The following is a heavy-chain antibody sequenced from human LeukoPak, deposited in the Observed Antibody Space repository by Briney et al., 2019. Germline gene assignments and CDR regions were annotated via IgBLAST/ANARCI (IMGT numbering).Heavy chain of an antibody. CDR3: ARERVRSYNWFDP. J-gene: IGHJ5*02. D-gene: IGHD3-10*01. V-gene: IGHV1-18*01. Sequence: ASVKVSCKVSGYTFREYGITWVRQAPGQGLEWMGWISAYNGNTNYAQKLQGRVTMTTDTSTSTAYMELRSPRSDDTAVYYCARERVRSYNWFDPWGQGTLVTVSS. CDR1: GYTFREYG. CDR2: ISAYNGNT.